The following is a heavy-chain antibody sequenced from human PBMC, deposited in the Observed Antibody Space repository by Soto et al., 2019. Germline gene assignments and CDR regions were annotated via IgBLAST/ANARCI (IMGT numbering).Heavy chain of an antibody. CDR3: ARLPNKSPQN. Sequence: EVQLVESGGGLVQPGGSLRLSCAASGFTFSSYWMHWVRQAPGKGLVWVSSISTDASSTSYADPVKDRFTISRDNAKNTLYLQMNRVRGEDAAVYYCARLPNKSPQNWGQGTLVIVSP. V-gene: IGHV3-74*01. J-gene: IGHJ1*01. CDR2: ISTDASST. CDR1: GFTFSSYW.